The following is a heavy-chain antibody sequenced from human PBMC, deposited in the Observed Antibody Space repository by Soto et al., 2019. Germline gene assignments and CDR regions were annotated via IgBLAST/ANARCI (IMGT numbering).Heavy chain of an antibody. CDR1: GFTFSTYW. J-gene: IGHJ4*02. CDR3: VRVGGYDPYFDY. Sequence: EVQLVESGGGLVQPGGSLRLSCAASGFTFSTYWMHWVRQVPGKGLLWVSHINSDGSSTNYADSVKGRLTISRDNAKNTLYLQMNSLRAEDTALYYCVRVGGYDPYFDYWGQGTLVTVSS. CDR2: INSDGSST. V-gene: IGHV3-74*01. D-gene: IGHD5-12*01.